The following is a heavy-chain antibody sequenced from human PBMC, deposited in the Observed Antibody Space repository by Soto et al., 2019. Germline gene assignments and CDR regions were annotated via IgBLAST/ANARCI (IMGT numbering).Heavy chain of an antibody. Sequence: GGSLRLSCAASGFTFSSYAMSWVRQAPGKGLEWVSAISGSGGSTYYADSVKGRFTISRDNSKNTLYLQMNSLRAEDTAVYYCANTPDIVVVVAALFLVWGQGTMVTVSS. CDR2: ISGSGGST. J-gene: IGHJ3*01. CDR3: ANTPDIVVVVAALFLV. D-gene: IGHD2-15*01. CDR1: GFTFSSYA. V-gene: IGHV3-23*01.